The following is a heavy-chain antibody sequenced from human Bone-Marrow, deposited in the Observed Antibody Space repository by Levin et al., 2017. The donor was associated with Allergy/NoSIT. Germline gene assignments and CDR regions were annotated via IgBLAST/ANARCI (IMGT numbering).Heavy chain of an antibody. V-gene: IGHV1-18*01. D-gene: IGHD4-23*01. CDR1: GYRFNTYG. Sequence: ASVKVSCKASGYRFNTYGISWVRQGPGQGLEWMGWISTYNGNTKYAQNFQGRVTMTTDTSTSTAYMELRSLRFDDTAVYYCTTLLDYGGILFDYWGQGALVTVSS. J-gene: IGHJ4*02. CDR2: ISTYNGNT. CDR3: TTLLDYGGILFDY.